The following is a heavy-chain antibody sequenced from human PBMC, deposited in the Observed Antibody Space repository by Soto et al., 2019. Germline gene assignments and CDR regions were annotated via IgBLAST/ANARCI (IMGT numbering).Heavy chain of an antibody. J-gene: IGHJ4*02. V-gene: IGHV4-30-4*01. CDR1: GSYITSGDYH. CDR3: AGFGVGDRDDK. Sequence: QVRLQESGPGLVKASQTLSLTCSVSGSYITSGDYHWTWIRQAPGKGLEWIGYISHSETTYYSPALKNRIIISSDFSMNQFSLRLNSVTAADTAVYCCAGFGVGDRDDKWGQGTLVTVSS. CDR2: ISHSETT. D-gene: IGHD2-8*01.